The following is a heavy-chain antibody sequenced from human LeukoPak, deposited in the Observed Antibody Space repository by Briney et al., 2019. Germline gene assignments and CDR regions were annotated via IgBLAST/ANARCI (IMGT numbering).Heavy chain of an antibody. CDR1: GFTFSSYE. J-gene: IGHJ6*03. CDR2: ISSSGSTI. V-gene: IGHV3-48*03. Sequence: GGSLRLSCAASGFTFSSYEMNWVRQAPGKGLEWVSYISSSGSTIYYADSVKGRFTISRDNAKNSLYLQMNSLRAEDTAVYYCAGRTEVQDYYMDVWGKGTTVAIFS. D-gene: IGHD1/OR15-1a*01. CDR3: AGRTEVQDYYMDV.